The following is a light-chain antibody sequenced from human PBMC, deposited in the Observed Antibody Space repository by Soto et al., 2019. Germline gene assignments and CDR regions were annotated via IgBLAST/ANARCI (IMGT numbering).Light chain of an antibody. CDR1: QGVSSN. J-gene: IGKJ4*01. V-gene: IGKV3-15*01. Sequence: EIVMTQSPANLSVSPGERGTLSCRASQGVSSNLAWYQQKPGQAPRLLIYGASTRATGMPARFSGSGSGTEFTLTFSSLQSEDSAVYYCQQYNNWPLTFGGGTKVEIK. CDR2: GAS. CDR3: QQYNNWPLT.